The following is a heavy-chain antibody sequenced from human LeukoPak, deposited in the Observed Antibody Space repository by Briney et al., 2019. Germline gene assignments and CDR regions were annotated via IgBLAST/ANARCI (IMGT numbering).Heavy chain of an antibody. J-gene: IGHJ3*02. Sequence: PSETLSLTCTVSGGSISSSSYYWGWIRQPPGKGLEWIGSIYYSGSTYYNPSLKSRVTISVDTSKNQFSLKLSSVTAVDTAVYYCARRGYYYDSSGYDDAFDIWGQGTMVTVSS. V-gene: IGHV4-39*01. CDR3: ARRGYYYDSSGYDDAFDI. D-gene: IGHD3-22*01. CDR2: IYYSGST. CDR1: GGSISSSSYY.